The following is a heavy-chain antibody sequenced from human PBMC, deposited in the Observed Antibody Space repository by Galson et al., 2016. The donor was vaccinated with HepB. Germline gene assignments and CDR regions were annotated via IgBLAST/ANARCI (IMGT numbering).Heavy chain of an antibody. CDR3: ARHVEYSDDSGPGAFDI. D-gene: IGHD3-22*01. J-gene: IGHJ3*02. Sequence: IIYPGDSDTRYSPSFQGRVTISDDESISTVYLQWSSLKASDTALYYCARHVEYSDDSGPGAFDIWGQGTMVTVSS. V-gene: IGHV5-51*01. CDR2: IYPGDSDT.